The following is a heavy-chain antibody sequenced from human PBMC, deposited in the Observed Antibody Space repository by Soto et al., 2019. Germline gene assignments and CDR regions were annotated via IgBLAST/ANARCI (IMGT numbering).Heavy chain of an antibody. CDR2: IYWNDNE. J-gene: IGHJ4*02. CDR3: ARSVLHRWQGSGYYGADS. D-gene: IGHD5-12*01. V-gene: IGHV2-5*01. Sequence: QITLKESGPTLVKPTQTLTLTCSFTGFSLTTTDMGVGWIRQPPGKALEWLALIYWNDNEHYSPSLKSRLTITKDTSKNQVVLTMTDLDPMDTATYYCARSVLHRWQGSGYYGADSWGQGTLVTVSS. CDR1: GFSLTTTDMG.